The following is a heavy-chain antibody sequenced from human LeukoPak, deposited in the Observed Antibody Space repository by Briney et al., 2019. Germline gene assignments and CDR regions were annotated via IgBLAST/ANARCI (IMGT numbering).Heavy chain of an antibody. Sequence: PGGSLRLSCAASGFTFSDYYMSWIRQAPGKGLEWVANIKQDGSEKYYVDSVKGRFTISRDNAKNSLYLQMNSLRAEDTAVYYCARDFYVWDYWGQGTLVTVSS. CDR1: GFTFSDYY. D-gene: IGHD3-16*01. V-gene: IGHV3-7*01. CDR2: IKQDGSEK. J-gene: IGHJ4*02. CDR3: ARDFYVWDY.